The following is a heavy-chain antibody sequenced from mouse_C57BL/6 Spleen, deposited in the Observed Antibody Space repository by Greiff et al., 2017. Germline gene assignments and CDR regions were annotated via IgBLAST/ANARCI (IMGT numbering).Heavy chain of an antibody. J-gene: IGHJ2*01. CDR1: GYTFTSYW. CDR3: ARGDGSPFFDY. D-gene: IGHD1-1*01. V-gene: IGHV1-52*01. Sequence: QVQLQQPGAELVRPGSSVKLSCKASGYTFTSYWMHWVKQRPIQGLEWIGNIDPSDSETHYNQKFKDKATLTVDKSSSTAYMQLSSLTSEDSAVYYCARGDGSPFFDYWGQGTTLTVSS. CDR2: IDPSDSET.